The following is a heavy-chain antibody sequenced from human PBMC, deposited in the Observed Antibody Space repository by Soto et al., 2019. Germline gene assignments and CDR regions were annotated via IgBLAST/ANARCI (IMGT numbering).Heavy chain of an antibody. Sequence: EVQLLESGGGLVQPGGSLRLSCAASGFTFSSYAMSWVRQAPGKGLEWVSAISGSGGSTYYADSVKGRFTISRDNSKNTLYVQMNSLIAEDTAVYYCAKATGGDYERADDYWGQGTLVTVSS. V-gene: IGHV3-23*01. D-gene: IGHD4-17*01. CDR1: GFTFSSYA. J-gene: IGHJ4*02. CDR3: AKATGGDYERADDY. CDR2: ISGSGGST.